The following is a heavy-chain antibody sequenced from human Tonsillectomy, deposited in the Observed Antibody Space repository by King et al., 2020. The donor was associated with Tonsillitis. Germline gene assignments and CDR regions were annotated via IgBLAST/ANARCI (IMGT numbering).Heavy chain of an antibody. Sequence: VQLVESGGGVVQPGRSLRLSCAASGFTFSNYGMHWVRQAPGKGLEWVALIAYDGSYENYGDSVKGRFTIYRDNSKNTLFLKMNSLRVEDTAVYYCAKAGIGLSAWYFYLWGRGTLVTVSS. CDR2: IAYDGSYE. J-gene: IGHJ2*01. V-gene: IGHV3-30*18. CDR3: AKAGIGLSAWYFYL. CDR1: GFTFSNYG. D-gene: IGHD3-16*01.